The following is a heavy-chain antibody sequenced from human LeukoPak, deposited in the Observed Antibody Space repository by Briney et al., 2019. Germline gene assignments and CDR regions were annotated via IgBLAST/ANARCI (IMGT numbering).Heavy chain of an antibody. CDR1: GYTFTSYD. CDR3: ARVPKRITIFGVVLRAFDI. V-gene: IGHV1-8*03. D-gene: IGHD3-3*01. J-gene: IGHJ3*02. Sequence: GASVKVSCKASGYTFTSYDINWVRQATGQGLEWMGWMDPNSGNTGYAQKFQGRVTITRNTSISTAYMELSSLRSEDTAVYYCARVPKRITIFGVVLRAFDIWGQGTMVTVSS. CDR2: MDPNSGNT.